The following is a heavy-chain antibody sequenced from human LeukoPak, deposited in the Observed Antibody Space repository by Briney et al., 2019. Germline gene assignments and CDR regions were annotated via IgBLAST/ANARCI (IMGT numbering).Heavy chain of an antibody. V-gene: IGHV4-59*01. Sequence: SETLSLTCTVSGGSISDYYWNWMRQPPGKGLEWIGYIYYSGRTNYNPSLKSRVSISVDTSKNQFSLKLSSVTAADTAVYYCARDLRGSVDAFDIWGQGTMVAVSS. J-gene: IGHJ3*02. CDR1: GGSISDYY. CDR3: ARDLRGSVDAFDI. CDR2: IYYSGRT.